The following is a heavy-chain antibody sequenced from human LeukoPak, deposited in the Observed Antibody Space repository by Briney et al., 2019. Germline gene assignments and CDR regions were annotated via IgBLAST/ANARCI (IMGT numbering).Heavy chain of an antibody. CDR2: VYYSGST. V-gene: IGHV4-59*01. Sequence: SETLSLTCTVSGGSISSYYWSWIRQPPGKGLEWIGYVYYSGSTNYNPSLKSRVTISVDTSKNQFSLKLNSVTAADTAVYYCARDRSDNSGWYYFDYWGQGTLVTVSS. D-gene: IGHD6-19*01. J-gene: IGHJ4*02. CDR3: ARDRSDNSGWYYFDY. CDR1: GGSISSYY.